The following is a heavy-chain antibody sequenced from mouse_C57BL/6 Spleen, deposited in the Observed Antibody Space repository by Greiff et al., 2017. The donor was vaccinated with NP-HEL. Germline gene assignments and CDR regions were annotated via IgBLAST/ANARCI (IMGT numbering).Heavy chain of an antibody. D-gene: IGHD1-1*01. CDR1: GFTFSSYG. CDR3: ADYGAY. V-gene: IGHV5-6*01. J-gene: IGHJ3*01. CDR2: ISSGGSYT. Sequence: EVNLVESGGDLVKPGGSLKLSCAASGFTFSSYGMSWVRQTPDKRLEWVATISSGGSYTYYPDSVKGRFTISRDNAKNTLYLQMSSLKSEDTAMYYCADYGAYWGQGTLVTVSA.